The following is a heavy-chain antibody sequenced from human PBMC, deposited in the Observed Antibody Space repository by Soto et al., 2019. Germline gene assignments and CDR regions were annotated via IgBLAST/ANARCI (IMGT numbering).Heavy chain of an antibody. J-gene: IGHJ5*02. Sequence: QVKLVQSGAEVKKPGASVKVSCKASGYTFTNYGISWVRQAPGQGLEWMGWINTYNGNTNHAQKLQGRVTMTTDTSTSTAYMELRSMGSDDTAVYCCARGVGSGTYYNQYNWFDPWGQGTLVTVSS. V-gene: IGHV1-18*01. CDR3: ARGVGSGTYYNQYNWFDP. CDR2: INTYNGNT. D-gene: IGHD3-10*01. CDR1: GYTFTNYG.